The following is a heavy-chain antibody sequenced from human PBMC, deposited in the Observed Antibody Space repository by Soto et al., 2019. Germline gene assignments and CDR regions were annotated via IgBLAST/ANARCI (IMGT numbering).Heavy chain of an antibody. CDR3: ARLLTNGDYYYYLDV. J-gene: IGHJ6*03. Sequence: SVKVSCKASGGTFSSYTISWVRQAPGQGLEWMGRIIPILGIANYAQKFQGRVTITADKSTSTAYMELSSLRSEDTAVYYCARLLTNGDYYYYLDVWGKGTTVPVSS. CDR2: IIPILGIA. CDR1: GGTFSSYT. D-gene: IGHD1-1*01. V-gene: IGHV1-69*02.